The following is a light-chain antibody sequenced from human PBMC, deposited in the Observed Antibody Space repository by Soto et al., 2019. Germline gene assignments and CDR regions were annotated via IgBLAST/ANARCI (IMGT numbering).Light chain of an antibody. CDR2: EDN. CDR3: QSYGDSNVI. V-gene: IGLV6-57*04. Sequence: NFMLTQPHSVSESPGKTVTISCTRSSGSIASNYVQWYQQRPGSAPTTVIYEDNQRPSGVPDRFSGSIDRSSNSASLTISGLKTEDEADYYCQSYGDSNVIFGGGTKLTVL. CDR1: SGSIASNY. J-gene: IGLJ2*01.